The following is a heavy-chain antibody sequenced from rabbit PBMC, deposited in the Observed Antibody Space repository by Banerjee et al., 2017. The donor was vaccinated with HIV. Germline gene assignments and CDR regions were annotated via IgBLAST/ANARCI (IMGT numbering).Heavy chain of an antibody. V-gene: IGHV1S45*01. Sequence: EESGGGLVQPEGSLTLTCKASGLDFSGYYWICWVRQAPGKGLEWIGCIVTDSGTTFYASWAKGRFTISKTSSTTVTLQMTSLTAADTATYFCARDLNTNLWGPGTLVTVS. CDR3: ARDLNTNL. J-gene: IGHJ4*01. CDR2: IVTDSGTT. CDR1: GLDFSGYYW.